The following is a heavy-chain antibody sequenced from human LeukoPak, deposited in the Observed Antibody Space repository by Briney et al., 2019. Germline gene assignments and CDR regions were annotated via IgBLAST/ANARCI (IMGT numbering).Heavy chain of an antibody. Sequence: GGSLRLSRAASGFTFSSYWMHWVRQAPGKGLVWVSRINSDGSSTSYADSVKGRFTISRDNAKNTLYLQMNSLRAEDTAVYYCARVRRDSSGYYFWGQGTLVTVSS. CDR3: ARVRRDSSGYYF. CDR2: INSDGSST. CDR1: GFTFSSYW. V-gene: IGHV3-74*01. D-gene: IGHD3-22*01. J-gene: IGHJ4*02.